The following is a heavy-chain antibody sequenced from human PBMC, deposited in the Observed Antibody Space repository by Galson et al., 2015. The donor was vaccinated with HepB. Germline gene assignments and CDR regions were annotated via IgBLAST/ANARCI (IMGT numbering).Heavy chain of an antibody. CDR2: TSGSGGST. Sequence: SLRLSCAVSGFTFSRYGMSWVRQAPGKGLEWVSGTSGSGGSTYYAYSVKGPFPLSRDKSKNTLDLKMNSLRADDTAVYYCAIAYEMDTLFLGYDAFDIRGQGTMVTVSS. CDR1: GFTFSRYG. J-gene: IGHJ3*02. V-gene: IGHV3-23*01. D-gene: IGHD5-24*01. CDR3: AIAYEMDTLFLGYDAFDI.